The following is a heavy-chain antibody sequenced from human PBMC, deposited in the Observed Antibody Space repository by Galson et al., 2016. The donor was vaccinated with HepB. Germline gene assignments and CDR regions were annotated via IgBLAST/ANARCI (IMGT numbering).Heavy chain of an antibody. CDR1: GLNVSSSY. Sequence: SLRLSCAASGLNVSSSYMSWVRQAPGRGLEWVSVVYAGGTTKYYADSVKGRFTISRDNSKNTLYLQMNSLRGEDTALYYCARSGDFRSGYSGYGMDVWGQGTTVTVSS. D-gene: IGHD3-3*01. J-gene: IGHJ6*02. V-gene: IGHV3-66*01. CDR3: ARSGDFRSGYSGYGMDV. CDR2: VYAGGTTK.